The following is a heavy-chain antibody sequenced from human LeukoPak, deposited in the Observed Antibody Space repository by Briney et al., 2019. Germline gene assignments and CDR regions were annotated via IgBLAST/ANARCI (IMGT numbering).Heavy chain of an antibody. CDR2: IYYSGST. J-gene: IGHJ4*02. CDR3: AVVGPKRVTPNY. V-gene: IGHV4-38-2*02. D-gene: IGHD2-15*01. Sequence: PSETLSLTCTVSVNSISSAYYWGWIRQPPGKGLEWIGSIYYSGSTYYNPSLKSRVTISVDTSKNQFSLKLSSVTAADTAVYYCAVVGPKRVTPNYWGQGTLVTVSS. CDR1: VNSISSAYY.